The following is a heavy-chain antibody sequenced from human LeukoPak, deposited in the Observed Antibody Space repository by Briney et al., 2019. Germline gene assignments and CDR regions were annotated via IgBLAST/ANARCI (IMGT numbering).Heavy chain of an antibody. CDR1: GAPISSTSHH. CDR3: ARLEWGSAGSGSFDH. CDR2: IYYNGYT. V-gene: IGHV4-39*01. Sequence: SETLSLTCTVSGAPISSTSHHCGWIRQPPGKGLEWIGAIYYNGYTYYNPSLRSRVTISVITSKNQFSLKLSSVTAADTAVYYCARLEWGSAGSGSFDHWGHGTLVTVSS. D-gene: IGHD6-25*01. J-gene: IGHJ4*01.